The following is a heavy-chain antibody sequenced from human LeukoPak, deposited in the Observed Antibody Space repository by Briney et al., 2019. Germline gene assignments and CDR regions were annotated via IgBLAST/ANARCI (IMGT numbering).Heavy chain of an antibody. J-gene: IGHJ4*02. V-gene: IGHV3-30*18. CDR1: GFTFSSYG. CDR2: ISYDGSNK. CDR3: AKVMRGYSYGYYFDY. Sequence: GGSLRLSCAASGFTFSSYGMHWVRQAPGKGLEWVAVISYDGSNKYYADSVKGRFTISRDNSKNTLYLQMNSLRAEDTAVYYCAKVMRGYSYGYYFDYWGQGTLVTVSS. D-gene: IGHD5-18*01.